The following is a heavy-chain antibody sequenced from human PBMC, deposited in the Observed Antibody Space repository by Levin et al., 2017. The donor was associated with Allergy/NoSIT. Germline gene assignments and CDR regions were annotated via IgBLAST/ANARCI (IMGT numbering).Heavy chain of an antibody. CDR1: GFIINSHF. V-gene: IGHV3-53*01. CDR2: IYSGGGT. D-gene: IGHD2-21*02. J-gene: IGHJ6*02. CDR3: ARSLNTAYYYNGLDV. Sequence: GGSLRLSCTASGFIINSHFMSWVRQAPGKGLEWVSVIYSGGGTYYEDSVRGRFTISRDNSKNTLYLQMNSLRVEDTAVYYCARSLNTAYYYNGLDVWGQGTTVTVSS.